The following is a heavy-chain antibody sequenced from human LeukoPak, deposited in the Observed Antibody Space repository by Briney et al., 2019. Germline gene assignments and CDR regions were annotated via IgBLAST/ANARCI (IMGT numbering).Heavy chain of an antibody. D-gene: IGHD5-12*01. V-gene: IGHV3-11*01. CDR3: ARLHVDIVATTPDY. J-gene: IGHJ4*02. CDR1: GFTFSDYY. CDR2: ISSSGSTI. Sequence: GGSLRLSCAASGFTFSDYYMSWIRQAPGKGLERVSYISSSGSTIYYADSVKGRFTISRDNAKNSLYLQMNSLRAEDTAVYYCARLHVDIVATTPDYWGQGTLVTVSS.